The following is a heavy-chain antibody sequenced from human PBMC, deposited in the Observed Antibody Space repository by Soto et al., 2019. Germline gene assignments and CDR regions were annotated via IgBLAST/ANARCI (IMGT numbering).Heavy chain of an antibody. CDR2: IWFDGSNI. CDR3: ARLGAIQYWYFDL. CDR1: GFTFSHYA. Sequence: QVQLVESGGGVVQPGRSLRLSCAASGFTFSHYAMHWVRQAPGKGLEWMAVIWFDGSNIYYADSAKGRFAISRDNSKNMLYLHMSNLRAEDTAVYYCARLGAIQYWYFDLWGRGTLVTVSS. V-gene: IGHV3-33*08. J-gene: IGHJ2*01. D-gene: IGHD1-26*01.